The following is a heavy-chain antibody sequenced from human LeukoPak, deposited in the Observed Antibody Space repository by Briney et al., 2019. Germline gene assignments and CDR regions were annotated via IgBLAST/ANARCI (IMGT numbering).Heavy chain of an antibody. CDR2: ISSSSSYI. V-gene: IGHV3-21*01. CDR1: GFTFSSYS. Sequence: PGGSLRLSCAASGFTFSSYSMNWVRQAPGKGLEWVSSISSSSSYIYYADSVKGRFTISRDNAKNSLYLQMNSLRAEATAVYYCGRRLERGHYDFWSGYYDAFDIWGQGTMVTVSS. D-gene: IGHD3-3*01. J-gene: IGHJ3*02. CDR3: GRRLERGHYDFWSGYYDAFDI.